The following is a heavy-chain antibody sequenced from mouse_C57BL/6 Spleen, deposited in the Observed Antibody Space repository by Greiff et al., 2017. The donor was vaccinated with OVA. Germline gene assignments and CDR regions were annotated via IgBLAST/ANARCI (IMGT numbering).Heavy chain of an antibody. CDR1: GYTFTSYW. J-gene: IGHJ1*03. V-gene: IGHV1-61*01. CDR3: APSYGSSYFDV. Sequence: QVQLKESGAELVRPGSSVKLSCKASGYTFTSYWMDWVKQRPGQGLEWIGNIYPSDSETHYNQKFKDKATLTVDKSSSTAYMQLSSLTSEDSAVYYCAPSYGSSYFDVWGTGTTVTVSS. CDR2: IYPSDSET. D-gene: IGHD1-1*01.